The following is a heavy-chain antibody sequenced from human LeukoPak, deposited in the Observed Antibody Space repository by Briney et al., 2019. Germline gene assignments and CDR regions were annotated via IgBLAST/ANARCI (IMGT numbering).Heavy chain of an antibody. V-gene: IGHV3-21*01. J-gene: IGHJ4*02. CDR3: AKSRCTSVDCYTFDS. D-gene: IGHD2-2*02. CDR2: IGSSSNNI. CDR1: GFSFNTYN. Sequence: PGGSLRLSCAASGFSFNTYNMNWVRQAPGKGLEWVSYIGSSSNNIYYADSMKGRFTISRDNAKNSLFLQMNSLRAEDTAVYYCAKSRCTSVDCYTFDSWGRGTLVTVSS.